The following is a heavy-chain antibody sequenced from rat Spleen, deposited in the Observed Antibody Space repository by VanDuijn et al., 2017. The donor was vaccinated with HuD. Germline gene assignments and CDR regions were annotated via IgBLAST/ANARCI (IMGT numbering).Heavy chain of an antibody. CDR2: IWGDGST. CDR3: TRSVGHYYDGTFYPLDY. CDR1: GFSLSSNS. V-gene: IGHV2-1*01. J-gene: IGHJ2*01. Sequence: QVQLKESGPGLVQPSQTLSLTCTVSGFSLSSNSVHWVRQPPGKGLEWMGGIWGDGSTDYNSALKSRLSISRDTSKSQVSLKMNSLQTGDTAIYFCTRSVGHYYDGTFYPLDYWGQGVMVTVSS. D-gene: IGHD1-12*02.